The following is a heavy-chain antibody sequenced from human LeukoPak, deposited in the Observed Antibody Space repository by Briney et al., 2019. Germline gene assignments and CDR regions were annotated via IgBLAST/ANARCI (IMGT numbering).Heavy chain of an antibody. J-gene: IGHJ4*02. CDR2: IYYSGST. Sequence: PSQTLSLTCTVSGGSISSGDYYWSWIREPPGKRLEWIGYIYYSGSTYYNPSLKSRVTISVDTSKNQFSLKLSSVTAADTAVYYCARETRYDILTGYFIYYFDYWGQGTLVTVSS. CDR3: ARETRYDILTGYFIYYFDY. V-gene: IGHV4-30-4*01. D-gene: IGHD3-9*01. CDR1: GGSISSGDYY.